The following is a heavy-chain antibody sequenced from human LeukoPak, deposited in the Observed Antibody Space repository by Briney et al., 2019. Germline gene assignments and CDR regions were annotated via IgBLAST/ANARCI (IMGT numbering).Heavy chain of an antibody. V-gene: IGHV4-38-2*01. CDR3: ARHLGITIFLI. Sequence: SETLSLTCAVSGYSISSGYYWGWIRQPPGKGLEWIGSIYHSGSTYYNPSLKSLVTISVDTSKNQFSLKLSSVTAADTAVYYCARHLGITIFLIWGQGTMVTVSS. J-gene: IGHJ3*02. CDR1: GYSISSGYY. CDR2: IYHSGST. D-gene: IGHD3-9*01.